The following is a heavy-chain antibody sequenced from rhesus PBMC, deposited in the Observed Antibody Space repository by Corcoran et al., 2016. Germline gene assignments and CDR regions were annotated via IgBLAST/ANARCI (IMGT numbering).Heavy chain of an antibody. CDR2: ISGSGGST. CDR1: GGSISRSY. CDR3: AREGYSGYSYRLDY. J-gene: IGHJ4*01. V-gene: IGHV4-173*01. Sequence: QLQLQESGPGLVKPSETLSVTCAVSGGSISRSYWSRIRQAPGKGLAWIGRISGSGGSTYYNPSLKSRVTISTDTSKNQFSLKLSSVTAADTAVYYCAREGYSGYSYRLDYWGQGVLVTVSS. D-gene: IGHD5-42*01.